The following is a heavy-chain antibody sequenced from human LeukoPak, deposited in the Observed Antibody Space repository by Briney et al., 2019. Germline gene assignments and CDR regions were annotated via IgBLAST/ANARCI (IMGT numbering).Heavy chain of an antibody. Sequence: ASVKVPCKVSGYTLTDLSMHWVRQAPGKGLEWMGGVDSDDGERLYAQKFQGRVTMTEDAFIDTAYMELSGLRSDDTAVYFCATEVGSRYFEYWGQGALVTVSS. J-gene: IGHJ4*02. CDR1: GYTLTDLS. V-gene: IGHV1-24*01. CDR2: VDSDDGER. D-gene: IGHD6-19*01. CDR3: ATEVGSRYFEY.